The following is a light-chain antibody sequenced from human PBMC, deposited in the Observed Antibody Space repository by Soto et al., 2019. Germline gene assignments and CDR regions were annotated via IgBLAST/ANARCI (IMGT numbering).Light chain of an antibody. V-gene: IGLV2-23*03. Sequence: LTQPASVSGSPGQSITISCTGTSSDVGSYNLVSWYQQHPGKAPKLMIYEGSKRPSGVSNRFSGSKSGNTASLTISGLQAEDEADYYCCSYAGSSTFFYVFGTGTKVTVL. J-gene: IGLJ1*01. CDR3: CSYAGSSTFFYV. CDR1: SSDVGSYNL. CDR2: EGS.